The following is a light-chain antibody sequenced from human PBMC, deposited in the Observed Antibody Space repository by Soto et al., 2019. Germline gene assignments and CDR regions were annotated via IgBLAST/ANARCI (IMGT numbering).Light chain of an antibody. J-gene: IGKJ1*01. CDR2: AAS. V-gene: IGKV1-27*01. Sequence: DIQMTQSPSSLSASVGDRVTITCRASQAIRNKLAWYQQKSCKVPKLLIYAASTLQAGVPSRFSGSGSATDFTLTISTLQPEDVATYYCQKYISAPWTFGQGTKVEIK. CDR1: QAIRNK. CDR3: QKYISAPWT.